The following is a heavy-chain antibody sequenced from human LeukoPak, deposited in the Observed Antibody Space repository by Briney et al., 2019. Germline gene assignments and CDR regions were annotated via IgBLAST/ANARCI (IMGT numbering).Heavy chain of an antibody. CDR3: ARERYDFWSGHDKGMDV. D-gene: IGHD3-3*01. J-gene: IGHJ6*02. CDR1: GSSISNYS. V-gene: IGHV4-4*07. CDR2: FYKGGST. Sequence: SETLSLTCSVSGSSISNYSWSWTRQPAGKGLEWIGRFYKGGSTKYNFSLKSRVTMSVDTSKNLFSLKLSSVAAADTAVYYCARERYDFWSGHDKGMDVWGQGTTVTVSS.